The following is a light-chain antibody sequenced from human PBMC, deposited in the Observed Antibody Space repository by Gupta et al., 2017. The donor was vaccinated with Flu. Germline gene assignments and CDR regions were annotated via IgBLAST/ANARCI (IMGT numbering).Light chain of an antibody. CDR3: QSYDSSLRMV. CDR2: GNS. J-gene: IGLJ2*01. V-gene: IGLV1-40*01. Sequence: QSVLTQPPSVSGAPGQRVTISSTGSSSNIGAGYDVHWYQQLPGTAPKLLIYGNSNRPSGVPDRFSGSKSGTSASLAITGLQAEDEADYYCQSYDSSLRMVFGGGTKLTVL. CDR1: SSNIGAGYD.